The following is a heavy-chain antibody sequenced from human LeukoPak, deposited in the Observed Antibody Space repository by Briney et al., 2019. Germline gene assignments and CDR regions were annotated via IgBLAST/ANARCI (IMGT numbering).Heavy chain of an antibody. CDR1: GGSFSGYY. Sequence: SETLSLTCAVYGGSFSGYYWSWIRQPPGKGLEWIGEINHSGSTNYNPSLKSRVTISVDTPKNQFSLKLSSVTAADTAVYYCARGRVIFGYCSSTSCYGFDYWGQGTLVTVSS. D-gene: IGHD2-2*01. CDR3: ARGRVIFGYCSSTSCYGFDY. J-gene: IGHJ4*02. CDR2: INHSGST. V-gene: IGHV4-34*01.